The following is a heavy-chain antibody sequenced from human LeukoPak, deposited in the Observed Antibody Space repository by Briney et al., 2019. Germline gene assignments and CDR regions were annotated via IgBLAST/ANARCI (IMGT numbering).Heavy chain of an antibody. J-gene: IGHJ4*02. V-gene: IGHV5-51*01. Sequence: GESLKISCEGSGYSFTNFWIGWVRQTPGKGLEWMGIIYPGDSDTRYSPSFQGLITISADKSISTAYLQWSSLKASDTAIYYCARRAGSLNYFDFWGQGTLVTVSS. CDR2: IYPGDSDT. CDR3: ARRAGSLNYFDF. CDR1: GYSFTNFW. D-gene: IGHD5-24*01.